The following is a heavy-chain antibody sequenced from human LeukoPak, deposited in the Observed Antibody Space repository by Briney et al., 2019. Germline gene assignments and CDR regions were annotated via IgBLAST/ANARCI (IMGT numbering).Heavy chain of an antibody. CDR2: IYYSGST. CDR1: GGSISSGDYY. Sequence: PSQTLSLTCTVSGGSISSGDYYWSWIRQPPGKGLEWIGYIYYSGSTYYNPSLKSRVTISVDTSKNQFSLKLSSVTAADTAVYYCARDYDILTGLDYWGQGTLVTVSS. V-gene: IGHV4-30-4*01. J-gene: IGHJ4*02. D-gene: IGHD3-9*01. CDR3: ARDYDILTGLDY.